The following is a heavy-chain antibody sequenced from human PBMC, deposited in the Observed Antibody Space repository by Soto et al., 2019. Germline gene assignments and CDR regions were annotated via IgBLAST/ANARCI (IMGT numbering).Heavy chain of an antibody. Sequence: SETLSLTCSVSGVSIKSGGYYWTWIRQLPGKGLEWIGDIYYTGSTFYHPSLKTRVTLSLDTSKNQFSLNLGSVTAADTAVYYCATQPRYDSSGYFYYWGQGIQVTVSS. CDR1: GVSIKSGGYY. CDR3: ATQPRYDSSGYFYY. CDR2: IYYTGST. D-gene: IGHD3-22*01. J-gene: IGHJ4*02. V-gene: IGHV4-31*03.